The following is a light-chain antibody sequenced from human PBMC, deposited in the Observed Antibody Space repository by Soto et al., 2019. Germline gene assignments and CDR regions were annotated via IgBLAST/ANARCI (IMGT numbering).Light chain of an antibody. J-gene: IGKJ2*01. Sequence: DIQMTQSPSSLSASVGVRVTITCRASQGISKYIGWFQQKPGKAPKSLIYATSRLQSGVPTRFSGSGSGTDFTFTISSLQPEDFATYYCQQYDSYPRTFGQGTKLE. CDR3: QQYDSYPRT. CDR1: QGISKY. CDR2: ATS. V-gene: IGKV1-16*01.